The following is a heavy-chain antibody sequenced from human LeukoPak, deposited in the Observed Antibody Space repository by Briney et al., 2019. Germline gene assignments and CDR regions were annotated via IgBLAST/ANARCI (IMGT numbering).Heavy chain of an antibody. CDR3: ARAPGTHWYFDL. V-gene: IGHV4-59*01. D-gene: IGHD6-13*01. J-gene: IGHJ2*01. CDR1: GGSISSYY. Sequence: SETLSLTCTVSGGSISSYYWSWIRQPPGKGLEWIGYIYYGGSTNYNPSLKSRVTISVDTSKNQFSLKLSSVTAADTAVYYCARAPGTHWYFDLWGRGTLVTVSS. CDR2: IYYGGST.